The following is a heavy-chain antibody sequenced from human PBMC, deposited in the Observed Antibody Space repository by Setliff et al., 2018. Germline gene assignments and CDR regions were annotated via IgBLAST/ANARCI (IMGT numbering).Heavy chain of an antibody. D-gene: IGHD2-2*01. CDR1: GYTLSKYY. CDR2: INPRAGTT. J-gene: IGHJ4*02. CDR3: ARGGSPDCSTAGCRYGDYVY. V-gene: IGHV1-46*03. Sequence: GASVKVSCKASGYTLSKYYINWVRQAPGQGLEWMGIINPRAGTTSYAQKLQGRVTMTRDTSTNTVYMELSSLRSEDTAVYYCARGGSPDCSTAGCRYGDYVYWGQGTQVTVSS.